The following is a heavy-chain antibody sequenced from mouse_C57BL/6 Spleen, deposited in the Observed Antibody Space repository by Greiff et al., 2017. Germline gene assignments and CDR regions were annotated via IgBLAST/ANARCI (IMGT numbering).Heavy chain of an antibody. CDR2: INPNNGGT. D-gene: IGHD1-1*01. CDR3: ARYYYGSSYD. CDR1: GYTFTDYY. J-gene: IGHJ2*01. Sequence: EVQLQQSGPELVKPGASVKISCKASGYTFTDYYMNWVKQSHGKSLEWIGDINPNNGGTSYNQKFKGKATLTVDKSSSTAYMELRSLTSEDSAVYYCARYYYGSSYDWGQGTTLTVSS. V-gene: IGHV1-26*01.